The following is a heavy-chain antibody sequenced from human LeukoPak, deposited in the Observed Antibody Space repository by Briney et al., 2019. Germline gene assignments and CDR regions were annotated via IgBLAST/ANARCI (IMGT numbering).Heavy chain of an antibody. J-gene: IGHJ4*02. Sequence: GGSLRLSCAASGFTFSDYYITWIRQAPGKGLEWVSYISSSGTTICYADSVKGRFTISRDNAKNSLYLQMNSLRAEDTAVYYCARGDCISTSCSSGHFAYWGQGNLVTVSS. V-gene: IGHV3-11*01. CDR3: ARGDCISTSCSSGHFAY. CDR2: ISSSGTTI. CDR1: GFTFSDYY. D-gene: IGHD2-2*01.